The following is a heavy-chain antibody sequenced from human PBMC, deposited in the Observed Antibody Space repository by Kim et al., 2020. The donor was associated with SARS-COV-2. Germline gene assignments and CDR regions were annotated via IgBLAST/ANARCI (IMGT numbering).Heavy chain of an antibody. CDR1: GGTFSSYA. CDR2: IIPIFGSA. J-gene: IGHJ4*02. CDR3: ARVPAAHYDSPVPHYFDY. D-gene: IGHD3-22*01. V-gene: IGHV1-69*13. Sequence: SVKVSCKASGGTFSSYAISWVRQAPGQGLEWMGGIIPIFGSANYAQKFQGRVTITADESTSTAYMELSSLRSEDTAVYYCARVPAAHYDSPVPHYFDYWGQGTLVTVSS.